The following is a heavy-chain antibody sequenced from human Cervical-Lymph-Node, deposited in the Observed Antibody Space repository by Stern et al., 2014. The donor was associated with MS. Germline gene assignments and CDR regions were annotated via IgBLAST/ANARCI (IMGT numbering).Heavy chain of an antibody. Sequence: QLVQSGGGLVKPGGSLTLSCTASGFMFRVYTMVWVRQAPGKGLEWVSSISGSGRYIFYADSVKGRFTISRDNANNTLNLQMSSLRVEDTAVYYCASDVATGYWGQGTLVTVSS. CDR2: ISGSGRYI. CDR3: ASDVATGY. J-gene: IGHJ4*02. D-gene: IGHD5-12*01. V-gene: IGHV3-21*01. CDR1: GFMFRVYT.